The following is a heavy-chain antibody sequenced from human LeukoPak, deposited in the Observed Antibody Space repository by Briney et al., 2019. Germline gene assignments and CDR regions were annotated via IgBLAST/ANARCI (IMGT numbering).Heavy chain of an antibody. V-gene: IGHV3-30*04. J-gene: IGHJ4*02. CDR2: ISYDGNNK. CDR3: AKVRPAAQWLVGYFDY. CDR1: GFTFSSYA. D-gene: IGHD6-19*01. Sequence: PGGSLRLSCAASGFTFSSYAMQWVRQAPGKGLEWVAVISYDGNNKYYADSVKGRFTISRDNSKNTLYLQMNSLRAEDTAVYYCAKVRPAAQWLVGYFDYWGQGTLVTVSS.